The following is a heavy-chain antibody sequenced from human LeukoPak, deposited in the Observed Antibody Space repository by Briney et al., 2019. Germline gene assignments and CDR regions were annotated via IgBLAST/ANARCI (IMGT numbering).Heavy chain of an antibody. CDR1: GFTFGSYY. V-gene: IGHV3-21*01. CDR3: ATGVRGYNSALDY. D-gene: IGHD6-19*01. J-gene: IGHJ4*02. CDR2: ISSGSSYI. Sequence: PGGSLRLSCAASGFTFGSYYMNWVRQAPGKGLEWVSSISSGSSYIYYADSLKGRFTISRDNAKNSLYLQMNSLRAEDTAVYYCATGVRGYNSALDYWGQGTLVTVSP.